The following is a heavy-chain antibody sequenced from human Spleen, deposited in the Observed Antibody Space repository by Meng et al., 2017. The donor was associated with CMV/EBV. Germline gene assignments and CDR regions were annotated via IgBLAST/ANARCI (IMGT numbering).Heavy chain of an antibody. J-gene: IGHJ4*02. V-gene: IGHV4-39*01. D-gene: IGHD1-26*01. CDR3: ATRVVGPPGIYY. CDR2: IYYNGNT. Sequence: SETLSLTCTVSGGSISSSSHYWGWIRQSPGQGLEWIGAIYYNGNTYYNPSLKSRVTISLDTSRNQFSLNLGSVTAADTSIYYCATRVVGPPGIYYWGQGTLVTVSS. CDR1: GGSISSSSHY.